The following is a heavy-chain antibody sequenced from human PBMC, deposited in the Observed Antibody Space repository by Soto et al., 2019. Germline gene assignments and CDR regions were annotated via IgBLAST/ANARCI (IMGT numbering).Heavy chain of an antibody. CDR1: GYRFHNYW. D-gene: IGHD3-10*01. CDR2: IYPGDSDT. V-gene: IGHV5-51*01. J-gene: IGHJ4*02. Sequence: EVQLVQSGAEVREVGESLQISCQTSGYRFHNYWIGWVRQMPGKGLEWMGLIYPGDSDTRYTPSFQAHVTISADRSTATAYLRWSTLKASDSGMYYCAIDYGGNSVYYYWGQGTLVTVSS. CDR3: AIDYGGNSVYYY.